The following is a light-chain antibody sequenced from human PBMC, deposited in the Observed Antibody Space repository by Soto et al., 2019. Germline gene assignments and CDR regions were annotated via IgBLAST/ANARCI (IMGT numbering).Light chain of an antibody. Sequence: QTVVTQEPSFSVSPGRTVTLTCGLNSGSVSINHYTSRYQLTPGQAPRTVIYSTNTRSSGVPDRFSGSILGNKAALTITGAQTDDESDYYCVLYMGRGVWVFGGGTKLTVL. V-gene: IGLV8-61*01. J-gene: IGLJ3*02. CDR3: VLYMGRGVWV. CDR2: STN. CDR1: SGSVSINHY.